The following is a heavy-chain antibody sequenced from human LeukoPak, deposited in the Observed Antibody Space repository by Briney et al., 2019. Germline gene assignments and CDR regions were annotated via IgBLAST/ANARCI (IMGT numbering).Heavy chain of an antibody. CDR1: GYTFTSYY. D-gene: IGHD4-17*01. V-gene: IGHV1-46*01. CDR3: ATAPISTVTTLFIY. Sequence: ASVKVSCKASGYTFTSYYMHWVRQAPGQGLEWMGIINPSGGSTSYAQKFQGRVTTTEDTSTDTAYMELSSLRSEDTAVYYCATAPISTVTTLFIYWGQGTLVTVSS. J-gene: IGHJ4*02. CDR2: INPSGGST.